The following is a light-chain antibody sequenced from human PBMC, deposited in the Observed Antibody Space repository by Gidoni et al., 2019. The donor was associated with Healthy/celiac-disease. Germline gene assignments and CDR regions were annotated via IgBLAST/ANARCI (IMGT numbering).Light chain of an antibody. J-gene: IGLJ3*02. CDR2: EVS. CDR1: SIDVGSYNL. Sequence: QPALTQPASVSGSPGQSTTISCTGTSIDVGSYNLVSWYQQHPGKAPKLIIYEVSKRPSGVSNRFSGSKSGNTASLTISGLQAEDEADYYCCSYAGSSTLWVFGGGTKLTVL. V-gene: IGLV2-23*02. CDR3: CSYAGSSTLWV.